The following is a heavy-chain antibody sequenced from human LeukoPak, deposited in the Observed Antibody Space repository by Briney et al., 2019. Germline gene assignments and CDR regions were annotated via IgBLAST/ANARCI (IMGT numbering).Heavy chain of an antibody. CDR3: ATSPLLWFGELCGYFDY. CDR2: ISAYNGNT. Sequence: GASVKVSCKASGGTFSSYATSWVRQAPGQGLEWMGWISAYNGNTNYAQKLQGRVTMTTDTSTSTAYMELRSLRSDDTAVYYCATSPLLWFGELCGYFDYWGQGTLVTVSS. D-gene: IGHD3-10*01. J-gene: IGHJ4*02. CDR1: GGTFSSYA. V-gene: IGHV1-18*01.